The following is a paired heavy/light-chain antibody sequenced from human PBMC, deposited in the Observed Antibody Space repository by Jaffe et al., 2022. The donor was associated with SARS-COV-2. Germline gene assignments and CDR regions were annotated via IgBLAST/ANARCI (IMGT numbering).Heavy chain of an antibody. CDR1: GFSLGTSAVG. J-gene: IGHJ4*02. CDR3: AHSPGAGTTFDY. V-gene: IGHV2-5*02. Sequence: QITLKESGPTLVKPTQTLTLTCTFSGFSLGTSAVGVGWIRQPPGKALEWLALIYWDDDKRYSPSLKTRLTITKDTSKNQVVLTMTNMDPVDTATYYCAHSPGAGTTFDYWGQGTLVTVSS. CDR2: IYWDDDK. D-gene: IGHD6-13*01.
Light chain of an antibody. CDR1: QSISSW. CDR3: QQYNSYPLT. CDR2: KTS. V-gene: IGKV1-5*03. J-gene: IGKJ4*01. Sequence: DIQMTQSPSTLSASVGDRVTITCRASQSISSWLAWYQQKAGKAPKLLIYKTSSLEGGVPSRFSGSGSGTEFTLTINSLQPDDFAAYYCQQYNSYPLTFGGGTKVEIK.